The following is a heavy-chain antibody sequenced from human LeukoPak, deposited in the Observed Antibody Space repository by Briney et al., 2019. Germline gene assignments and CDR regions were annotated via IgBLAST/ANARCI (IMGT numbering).Heavy chain of an antibody. Sequence: SGGSLRLSCAASGFTFSSYAMHWVCQAPGKGLEWVAIISFDGNYKYYDDSVKGRFTISRDNSKNTLYLQVSSLRAEDTAVYYCARDTMGATDYWGQGTLVTVSS. D-gene: IGHD1-26*01. CDR1: GFTFSSYA. CDR2: ISFDGNYK. CDR3: ARDTMGATDY. V-gene: IGHV3-30-3*01. J-gene: IGHJ4*02.